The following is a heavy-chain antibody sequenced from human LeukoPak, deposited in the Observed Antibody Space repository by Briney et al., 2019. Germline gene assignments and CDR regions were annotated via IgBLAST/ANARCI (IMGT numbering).Heavy chain of an antibody. Sequence: SETLSLTCAVYSGSFTDYYWTWIRQTPGKGLEWIGYIYYTGSTNYNPSLKSRVTISVDTSKNQFSLRLTSVTAADTAVYYCARAGTGYSAGWYYWGQGTLVTVSS. CDR1: SGSFTDYY. D-gene: IGHD6-13*01. CDR2: IYYTGST. J-gene: IGHJ4*02. V-gene: IGHV4-59*01. CDR3: ARAGTGYSAGWYY.